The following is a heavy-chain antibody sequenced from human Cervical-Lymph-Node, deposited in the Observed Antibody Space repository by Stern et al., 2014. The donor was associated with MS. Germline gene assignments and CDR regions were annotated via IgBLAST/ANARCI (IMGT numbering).Heavy chain of an antibody. CDR2: IYYSGST. Sequence: QLQLQESGPGLLKPSETLSLTCTVSGDSISTRSYYWGWVRQAPGRGLEWIGSIYYSGSTYYNPSLESRVSNSIDTSKNQFSLKLSSVTAADTAVYYCARHKRPFFDSWGQGALVTVSS. CDR3: ARHKRPFFDS. D-gene: IGHD6-6*01. J-gene: IGHJ4*02. V-gene: IGHV4-39*01. CDR1: GDSISTRSYY.